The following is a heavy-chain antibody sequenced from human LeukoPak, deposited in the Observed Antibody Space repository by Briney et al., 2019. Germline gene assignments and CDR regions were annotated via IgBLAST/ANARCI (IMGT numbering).Heavy chain of an antibody. CDR3: ARTGIAAADY. V-gene: IGHV1-46*01. Sequence: ASVKVSCKASGYTFTSYGISWVRQAPGQGLEWMGIINPSGGSTSYAQKFHGRVTMTRDMSTSTVYMELSSLRSEDTAVYYCARTGIAAADYWGQGTLVTVSS. J-gene: IGHJ4*02. D-gene: IGHD6-13*01. CDR1: GYTFTSYG. CDR2: INPSGGST.